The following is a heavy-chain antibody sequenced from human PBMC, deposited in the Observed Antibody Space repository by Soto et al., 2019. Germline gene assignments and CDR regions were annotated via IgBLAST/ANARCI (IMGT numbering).Heavy chain of an antibody. D-gene: IGHD4-17*01. V-gene: IGHV3-30-3*01. Sequence: QAQLAESGGGVVQPGRSLRLSCAASGFTFKIYALHWVRQAPGKGLEWVAVISFDGDKKFYADSVKGRFTISRDNFKNTLYLQMNNLRVEDAALYFCAREDDYGYRYINYGLDVWGQGTTVTVSS. J-gene: IGHJ6*02. CDR2: ISFDGDKK. CDR1: GFTFKIYA. CDR3: AREDDYGYRYINYGLDV.